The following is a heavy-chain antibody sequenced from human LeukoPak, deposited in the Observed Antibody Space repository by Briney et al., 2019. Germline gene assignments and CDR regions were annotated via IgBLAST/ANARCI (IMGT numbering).Heavy chain of an antibody. CDR3: ARVGGYSPRGWFDP. CDR1: GFTFSSYW. Sequence: GGSLRLSCAASGFTFSSYWMSWVRQAPGKGLEWVANIKQDGSEKYYVDSVKGRFTISRDNAKNSLYLQMNSLRAEDTALYYCARVGGYSPRGWFDPWGQGTLVTVSS. J-gene: IGHJ5*02. V-gene: IGHV3-7*03. CDR2: IKQDGSEK. D-gene: IGHD6-25*01.